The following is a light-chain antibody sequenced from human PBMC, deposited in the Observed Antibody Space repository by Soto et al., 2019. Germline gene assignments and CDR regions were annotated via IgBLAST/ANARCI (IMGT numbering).Light chain of an antibody. V-gene: IGKV1-33*01. J-gene: IGKJ4*01. CDR1: EDISNY. CDR3: QEYDNRPLT. CDR2: DAS. Sequence: DIQLPQSPSSLSASVGDRVTITCKASEDISNYLNWYQQKPGKAPKILIYDASILETAVPSRFSGSGSVTDFTFTISSLQPEDIATYYCQEYDNRPLTFGGGTKVEIK.